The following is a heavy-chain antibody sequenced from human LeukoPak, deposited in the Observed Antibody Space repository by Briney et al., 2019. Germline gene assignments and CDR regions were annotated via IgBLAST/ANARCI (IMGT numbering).Heavy chain of an antibody. CDR3: AREMYYYDSSGYYSFDY. CDR2: IIPIFGIA. D-gene: IGHD3-22*01. J-gene: IGHJ4*02. Sequence: GASVKVSCKASGGTFSSYAISWVRQAPGQGLEWMGRIIPIFGIAKYAQKFQGRVTITADKSTSTAYMELSSLTSEDTAVYYCAREMYYYDSSGYYSFDYWGQGTLVTVSS. CDR1: GGTFSSYA. V-gene: IGHV1-69*04.